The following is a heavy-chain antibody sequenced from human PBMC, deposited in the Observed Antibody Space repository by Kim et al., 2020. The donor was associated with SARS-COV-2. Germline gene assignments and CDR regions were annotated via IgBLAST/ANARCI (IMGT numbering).Heavy chain of an antibody. CDR2: FDPEDGET. CDR1: GYTLTELS. J-gene: IGHJ6*02. Sequence: ASVKVSCKVSGYTLTELSMHWVRQAPGKGLEWMGGFDPEDGETIYAQKFQGRVTMTEDTSTDTAYMELSSLRSEDTAVYSCATFASTGSGSYYYYGMDVWGQGTTVTVSS. V-gene: IGHV1-24*01. CDR3: ATFASTGSGSYYYYGMDV. D-gene: IGHD2-15*01.